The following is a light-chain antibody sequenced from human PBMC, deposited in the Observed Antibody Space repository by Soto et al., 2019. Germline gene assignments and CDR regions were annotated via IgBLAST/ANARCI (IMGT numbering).Light chain of an antibody. CDR2: GAS. Sequence: EIVLTQSPGTLSLSPGERATLSCRASQSVSSSYLAWYQQKPGQAPRLLIYGASSRATGIPDRFSGSGSGRAFTLTTSRLQPEDFAVYYCQQHGSSPHTFGQGTKLEIK. V-gene: IGKV3-20*01. J-gene: IGKJ2*01. CDR1: QSVSSSY. CDR3: QQHGSSPHT.